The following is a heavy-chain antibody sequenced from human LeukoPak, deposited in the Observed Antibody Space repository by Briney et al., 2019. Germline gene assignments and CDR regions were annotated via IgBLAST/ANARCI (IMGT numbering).Heavy chain of an antibody. CDR1: GFSLRTSGVG. V-gene: IGHV2-5*01. CDR2: IYWNDDK. D-gene: IGHD3-22*01. Sequence: SGPTLVKPTQTLTLTCTFSGFSLRTSGVGVGWIRQPPGKALEWLSLIYWNDDKRYSPSLKSRLTITKDTSKNQVVLTMTNMDPVDTATYYCAHGGPNYDSSGYYDYWGQGTLVTVSS. CDR3: AHGGPNYDSSGYYDY. J-gene: IGHJ4*02.